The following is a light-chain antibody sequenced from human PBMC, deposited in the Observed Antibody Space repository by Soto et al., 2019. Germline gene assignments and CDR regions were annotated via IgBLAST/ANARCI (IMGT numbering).Light chain of an antibody. CDR1: GSDVGGYNY. CDR2: GVT. V-gene: IGLV2-14*01. J-gene: IGLJ1*01. Sequence: QSVLTQPASVSGSPRQSITISCTGTGSDVGGYNYVSWYQQHPGKAPKLMIYGVTNRPSGVSNRFSGSKSGNTASLTISGLQAEDEADYYCSSYTSSSTSVFGTGTKVTVL. CDR3: SSYTSSSTSV.